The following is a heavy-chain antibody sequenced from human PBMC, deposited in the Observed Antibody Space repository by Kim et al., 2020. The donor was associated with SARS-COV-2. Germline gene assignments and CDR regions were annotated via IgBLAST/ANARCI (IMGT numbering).Heavy chain of an antibody. Sequence: GERTYYADFGKGRFTISRDTFTNTLYLQMDSLRVEDTAVYYCEGGGWSLDSWGQGTLGTVSS. D-gene: IGHD6-19*01. CDR3: EGGGWSLDS. J-gene: IGHJ4*02. V-gene: IGHV3-23*01. CDR2: GERT.